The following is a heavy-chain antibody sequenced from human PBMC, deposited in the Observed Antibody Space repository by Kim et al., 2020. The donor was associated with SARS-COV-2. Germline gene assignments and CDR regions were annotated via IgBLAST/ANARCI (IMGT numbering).Heavy chain of an antibody. J-gene: IGHJ5*02. CDR3: ARIQQQLVLWIENWFDP. CDR1: GGSISSSSYY. V-gene: IGHV4-39*01. Sequence: SETLSLTCTVSGGSISSSSYYWGWIRQPPGKGLEWIGSIYYSGSTYYNPSLKSRVTISVDTSKNQFSLKLSSVTAADTAVYYCARIQQQLVLWIENWFDPWGQGTLVTVSS. D-gene: IGHD6-13*01. CDR2: IYYSGST.